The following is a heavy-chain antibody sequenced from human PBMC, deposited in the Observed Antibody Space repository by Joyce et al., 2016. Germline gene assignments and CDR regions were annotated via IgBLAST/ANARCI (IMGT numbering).Heavy chain of an antibody. CDR3: VRERGDYDYFYYYYIDV. J-gene: IGHJ6*03. CDR1: GGSINSGSYY. D-gene: IGHD4-17*01. V-gene: IGHV4-61*02. CDR2: VYTTGST. Sequence: QVQLQESGPGLVKPSQTLSLSCSVSGGSINSGSYYWSWIRQSAGKGLPWIGRVYTTGSTNYNPSLKRRVTISVDTSKNQLSLKLRSVTAADSAVYYCVRERGDYDYFYYYYIDVWGKGTTVTVSS.